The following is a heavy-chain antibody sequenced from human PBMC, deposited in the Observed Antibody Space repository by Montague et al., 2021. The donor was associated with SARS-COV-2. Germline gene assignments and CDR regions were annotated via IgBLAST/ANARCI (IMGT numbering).Heavy chain of an antibody. Sequence: SETLSLTCTVSNGSISSYYWSWVRQPPGKRLEWIGYIYYRGSTNYNPSLESRVTMSVDTAKNQFSLKLRSVTAADTAVYFCARGGLNNWLDPWGQGTLVIVSS. CDR2: IYYRGST. V-gene: IGHV4-59*01. CDR3: ARGGLNNWLDP. J-gene: IGHJ5*02. CDR1: NGSISSYY.